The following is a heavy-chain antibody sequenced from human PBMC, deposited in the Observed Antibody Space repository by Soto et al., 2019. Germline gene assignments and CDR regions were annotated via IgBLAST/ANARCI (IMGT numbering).Heavy chain of an antibody. CDR2: IGLSNSDT. V-gene: IGHV3-23*01. J-gene: IGHJ4*02. CDR1: GFSFKTYG. CDR3: VKGGAYCYNDCTRSY. Sequence: EVQLLESGGGLVQPGGSLRLSCADSGFSFKTYGMTWVRQAPGKGLEGVAHIGLSNSDTYYADSVKGRFTISRDNSKHRVYLQMNSLRDADTAVYYCVKGGAYCYNDCTRSYWGRGTLVTVSS. D-gene: IGHD2-21*01.